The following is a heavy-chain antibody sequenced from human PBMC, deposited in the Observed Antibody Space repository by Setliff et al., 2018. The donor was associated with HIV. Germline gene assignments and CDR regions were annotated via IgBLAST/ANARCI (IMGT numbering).Heavy chain of an antibody. CDR3: ARALFDNSPLDA. Sequence: ASVKVSCKASGYSFTSYYMHWVRQAPGQGPEWVGWVNPKSSGTKYAQKFQGRVTMTRDTSIGTAYLELNGLTSDDTAMYYCARALFDNSPLDAWGQGTMVTVSS. V-gene: IGHV1-2*02. CDR1: GYSFTSYY. D-gene: IGHD1-20*01. J-gene: IGHJ3*01. CDR2: VNPKSSGT.